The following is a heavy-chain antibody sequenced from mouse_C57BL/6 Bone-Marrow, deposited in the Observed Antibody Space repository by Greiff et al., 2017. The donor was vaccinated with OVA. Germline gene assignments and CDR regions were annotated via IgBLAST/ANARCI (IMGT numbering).Heavy chain of an antibody. CDR3: ARGFCYCGGGDYAMDY. J-gene: IGHJ4*01. D-gene: IGHD1-1*02. CDR1: GYTFTSYG. Sequence: QVQLQQSGAELARPGASVKLSCKASGYTFTSYGISWVKQRTGQGLEWIGEIYPRSGNTYYNEKFKGKATLTADKSSSTAYMELRSLTSEDSAVYVCARGFCYCGGGDYAMDYWGQGTTVTVSS. V-gene: IGHV1-81*01. CDR2: IYPRSGNT.